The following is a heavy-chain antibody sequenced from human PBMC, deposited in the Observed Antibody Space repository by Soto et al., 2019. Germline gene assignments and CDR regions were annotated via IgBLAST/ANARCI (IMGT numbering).Heavy chain of an antibody. J-gene: IGHJ4*02. CDR1: GGTFSSYA. Sequence: QLQLVQSGAEVKKPGSSVKVSCKASGGTFSSYAISWVRQAPGQGLEWMGGIIPIYATANYAQKFQGRVTITADKTTRTAYLDLSSLRSEDTAVYYCASSQGGMVQYCSVSRCPLNYWGQGTLVTVSS. D-gene: IGHD2-15*01. V-gene: IGHV1-69*06. CDR2: IIPIYATA. CDR3: ASSQGGMVQYCSVSRCPLNY.